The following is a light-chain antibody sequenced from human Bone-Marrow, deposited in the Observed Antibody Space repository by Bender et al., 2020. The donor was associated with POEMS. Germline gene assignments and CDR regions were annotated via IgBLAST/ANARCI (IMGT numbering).Light chain of an antibody. Sequence: SYVLTQPPSVSVAPGQTARIPCGGDNIEKKSAQWYQQKSGQAPVLVVENDSDRPSGIPERFSGSNSGNTATLTISRVEVGDEADYFCQVWDRSSDHFVFGTGTKVTVL. V-gene: IGLV3-21*02. CDR2: NDS. CDR3: QVWDRSSDHFV. J-gene: IGLJ1*01. CDR1: NIEKKS.